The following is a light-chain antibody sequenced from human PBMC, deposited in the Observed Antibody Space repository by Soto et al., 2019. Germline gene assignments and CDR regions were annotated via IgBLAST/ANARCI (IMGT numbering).Light chain of an antibody. J-gene: IGLJ3*02. V-gene: IGLV2-8*01. CDR2: EVS. CDR3: TSYAGSDIWV. Sequence: QSALPQPPSASGSPGQSVTLSCTGTSSDVGAYNYVSWYQQYPGKAPQLMIYEVSKRPSGVPDRFSGSKSGKTASLTVSGLQPEDEADYYCTSYAGSDIWVFGGGTKVTVL. CDR1: SSDVGAYNY.